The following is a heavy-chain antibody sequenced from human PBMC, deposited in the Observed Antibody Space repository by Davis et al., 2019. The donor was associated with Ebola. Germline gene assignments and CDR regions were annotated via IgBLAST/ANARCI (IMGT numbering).Heavy chain of an antibody. Sequence: PSETLSLTCAASGFTFSNYAMSWVRQAPGKGLEWVSGISGNGATTYYADSVKGRFTISRDNSKNTLYLQMNSLRAEDTAVYYCARDPHDYGDYVLYYYYGMDVWGQGTTVTVSS. D-gene: IGHD4-17*01. CDR3: ARDPHDYGDYVLYYYYGMDV. CDR2: ISGNGATT. V-gene: IGHV3-23*01. J-gene: IGHJ6*02. CDR1: GFTFSNYA.